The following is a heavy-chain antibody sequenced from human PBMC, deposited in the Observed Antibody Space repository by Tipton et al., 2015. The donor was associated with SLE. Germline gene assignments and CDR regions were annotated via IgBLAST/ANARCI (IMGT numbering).Heavy chain of an antibody. CDR3: SRGNFQHQGF. V-gene: IGHV3-74*01. Sequence: AVSGFPFSNFWMSWVRQAPGKGLVWVSRINGDGSTTNYADSVKGRFTISRDNAKNTLYLQMNSLRAEDTAVYYCSRGNFQHQGFWGQGTLVTVSS. CDR2: INGDGSTT. J-gene: IGHJ4*02. CDR1: GFPFSNFW. D-gene: IGHD2/OR15-2a*01.